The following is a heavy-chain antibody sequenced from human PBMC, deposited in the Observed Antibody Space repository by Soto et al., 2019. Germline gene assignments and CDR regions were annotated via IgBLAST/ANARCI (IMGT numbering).Heavy chain of an antibody. V-gene: IGHV3-15*07. D-gene: IGHD5-12*01. Sequence: GGSLRLSCAASGFTFSNAWMNWVRQAPGKGLEWVGRIKSKTDGGTTDYAAPVKGRFTISRDDSKNTLYLQMNSLKTEDTAVYYCTTRYSGYVLTNNFDYWGQGTLVTV. CDR2: IKSKTDGGTT. J-gene: IGHJ4*02. CDR1: GFTFSNAW. CDR3: TTRYSGYVLTNNFDY.